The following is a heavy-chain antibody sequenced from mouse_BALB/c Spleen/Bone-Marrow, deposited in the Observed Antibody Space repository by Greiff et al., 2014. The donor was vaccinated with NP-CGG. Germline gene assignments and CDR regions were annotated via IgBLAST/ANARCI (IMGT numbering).Heavy chain of an antibody. CDR1: GFNITDTY. Sequence: VQLQQSGAELVKPGASVKLSCTASGFNITDTYLHWVKQRPEQGLDWIGRIDPASGNTKYDPKFQGKATITADTSSNTAYLQLSSLTSEDTAVYYCASYRYGWYFDVWGAGTTVTVSS. J-gene: IGHJ1*01. D-gene: IGHD2-14*01. CDR2: IDPASGNT. V-gene: IGHV14-3*02. CDR3: ASYRYGWYFDV.